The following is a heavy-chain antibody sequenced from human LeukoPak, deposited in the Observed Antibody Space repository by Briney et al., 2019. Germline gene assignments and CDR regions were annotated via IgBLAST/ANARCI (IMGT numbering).Heavy chain of an antibody. J-gene: IGHJ5*02. CDR3: ARDLRAPYYDSSGQRGFDP. Sequence: SETLSLTCTVSGGSISSYYWSWIRQPAGKGLERIGRIYTSGSTNYNPSLKSRVTMSVDTSKNQFSLKLSSVTAADTAVYYCARDLRAPYYDSSGQRGFDPWGQGTLVTVSS. CDR2: IYTSGST. CDR1: GGSISSYY. D-gene: IGHD3-22*01. V-gene: IGHV4-4*07.